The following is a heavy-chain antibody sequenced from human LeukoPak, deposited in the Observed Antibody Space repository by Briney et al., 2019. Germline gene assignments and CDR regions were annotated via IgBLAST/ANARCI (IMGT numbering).Heavy chain of an antibody. CDR3: ARGRFGSV. CDR2: INHSGST. J-gene: IGHJ6*04. V-gene: IGHV4-34*01. D-gene: IGHD3-16*01. CDR1: GGSFSGYY. Sequence: PSETLSLTCAVYGGSFSGYYCSWIRQPPGKGLEWIGEINHSGSTNYNPSLKSRVTISVDTSKNLFSLKLSSVTAADTAVYYCARGRFGSVWGKGTTVTVSS.